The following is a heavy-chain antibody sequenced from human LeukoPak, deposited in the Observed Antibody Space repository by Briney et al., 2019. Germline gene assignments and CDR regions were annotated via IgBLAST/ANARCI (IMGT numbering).Heavy chain of an antibody. CDR2: ISSSSSYI. V-gene: IGHV3-21*01. D-gene: IGHD6-13*01. CDR1: GFTFSSYS. Sequence: GGSLRLSCAASGFTFSSYSMNWVRQAPGKGLEWVSSISSSSSYIYYADSVKGRFTISRDNAKNSLYLQMNSLRAEDTAVYYCAREGIAAAGFFDPWGQGTLVTVSS. J-gene: IGHJ5*02. CDR3: AREGIAAAGFFDP.